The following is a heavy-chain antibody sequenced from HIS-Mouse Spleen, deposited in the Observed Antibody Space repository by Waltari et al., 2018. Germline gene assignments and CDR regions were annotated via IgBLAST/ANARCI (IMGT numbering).Heavy chain of an antibody. CDR2: ICYSGST. D-gene: IGHD6-13*01. CDR1: GGPISSSSYS. V-gene: IGHV4-39*07. J-gene: IGHJ2*01. CDR3: AREIPYSSSWYDWYFDL. Sequence: QLQLQESGPGLVKPSETLYLTCTVSGGPISSSSYSGGWFRQHPGKGLEWIGSICYSGSTYYNPSLKSRVTISVDTSKNQFSLKLSSVTAADTAVYYCAREIPYSSSWYDWYFDLWGRGTLVTVSS.